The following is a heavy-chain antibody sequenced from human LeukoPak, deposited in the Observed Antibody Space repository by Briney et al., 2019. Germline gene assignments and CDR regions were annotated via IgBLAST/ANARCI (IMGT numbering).Heavy chain of an antibody. CDR3: ARGGSSSFLYYYMDV. V-gene: IGHV4-38-2*02. J-gene: IGHJ6*03. D-gene: IGHD6-13*01. CDR2: IYQSGST. CDR1: GYSISSGYY. Sequence: SETLSLACTVSGYSISSGYYWGWIRQPPGKGLEWIGSIYQSGSTHYNPSLKSRVTISVDTSKNRFSLKLSSVTAADTAVYYCARGGSSSFLYYYMDVWGKGTTVTVSS.